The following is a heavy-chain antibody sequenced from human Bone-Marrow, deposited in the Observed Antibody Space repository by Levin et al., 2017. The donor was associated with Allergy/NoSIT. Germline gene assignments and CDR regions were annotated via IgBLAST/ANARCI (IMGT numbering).Heavy chain of an antibody. CDR1: GFTFSNYA. J-gene: IGHJ4*02. CDR3: ARSESFYGRAGTIFGVVITYLDY. Sequence: GGSLRLSCTSSGFTFSNYAMHWVRQAPGKGLEWVAFVSYDGHNKYYADSVKGRFTISRDNSKNTLYLQMNSLRAEETAVYYCARSESFYGRAGTIFGVVITYLDYWGQGTLVSVSS. D-gene: IGHD3-3*01. CDR2: VSYDGHNK. V-gene: IGHV3-30-3*01.